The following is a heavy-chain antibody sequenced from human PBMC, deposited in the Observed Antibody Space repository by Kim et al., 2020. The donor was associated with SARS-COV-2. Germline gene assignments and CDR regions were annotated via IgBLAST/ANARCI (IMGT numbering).Heavy chain of an antibody. Sequence: GGSLRLSCAASGFTFRAYTMNWVRQAPGKGLEWVAGIYGGETGTYYADSVEGRFTISRDNSMNTLYLQMDSLSAEDTARYFCAKDSDRNSWKTQFTADRARPSDLFDLWGQGTMVTVSS. CDR3: AKDSDRNSWKTQFTADRARPSDLFDL. CDR2: IYGGETGT. D-gene: IGHD6-6*01. V-gene: IGHV3-23*03. J-gene: IGHJ3*01. CDR1: GFTFRAYT.